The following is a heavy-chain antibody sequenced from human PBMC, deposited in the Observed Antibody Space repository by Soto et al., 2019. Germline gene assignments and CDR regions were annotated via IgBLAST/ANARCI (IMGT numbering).Heavy chain of an antibody. Sequence: ASLKVSCKASGYTFTSYYMHWVRQAPGQGLEWMGIINPSGGSTSYAQKFQGRVTMTRDTSTSTVYMELSSLRSEDTAVYYCARDKAGGGYCSGGSCWTLYYFDYWGQGTLVTVSS. CDR2: INPSGGST. CDR1: GYTFTSYY. D-gene: IGHD2-15*01. V-gene: IGHV1-46*01. CDR3: ARDKAGGGYCSGGSCWTLYYFDY. J-gene: IGHJ4*02.